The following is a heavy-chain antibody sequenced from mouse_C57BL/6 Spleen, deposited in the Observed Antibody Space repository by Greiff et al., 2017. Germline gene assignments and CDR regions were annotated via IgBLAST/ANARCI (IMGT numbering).Heavy chain of an antibody. CDR1: GYAFSSSW. CDR2: IYPGDGDT. Sequence: QVQLQQSGPELVKPGASVKISCTASGYAFSSSWMHWVKQRPGKGLEWIGRIYPGDGDTNYNGKFKGKATLTADKSSSTAYMQLSSLTSADSAVYFCARAYDYDGAWFAYWGQGTLVTVSA. D-gene: IGHD2-4*01. J-gene: IGHJ3*01. CDR3: ARAYDYDGAWFAY. V-gene: IGHV1-82*01.